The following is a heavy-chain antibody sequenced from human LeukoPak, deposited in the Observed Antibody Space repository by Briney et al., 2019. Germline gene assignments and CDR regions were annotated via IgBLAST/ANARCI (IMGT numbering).Heavy chain of an antibody. J-gene: IGHJ4*02. V-gene: IGHV3-23*01. CDR1: GFTFSSYA. Sequence: GGSLRLSCAASGFTFSSYAMSWVRQAPGKGLEWVSAISGSGGSTYYADSVKGRFTISRDNSKNTLCLQMNSLRAEDTAVYYCARCPDILTDFDYWGQGTLVTVSS. CDR3: ARCPDILTDFDY. D-gene: IGHD3-9*01. CDR2: ISGSGGST.